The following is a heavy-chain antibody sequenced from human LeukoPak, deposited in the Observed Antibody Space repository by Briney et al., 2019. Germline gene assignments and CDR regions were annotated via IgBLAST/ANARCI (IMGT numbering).Heavy chain of an antibody. D-gene: IGHD6-6*01. V-gene: IGHV3-9*01. Sequence: PGRSLRLSCAASGFTFDDYAMHWVRQAPGKGLEWVSGISWNSGSIGYADSVKGRFTISRDNAKNSLYLQMNSLRAEDTALYYCAKDRTARPENMDVWGKGTTVTVSS. CDR3: AKDRTARPENMDV. CDR2: ISWNSGSI. J-gene: IGHJ6*03. CDR1: GFTFDDYA.